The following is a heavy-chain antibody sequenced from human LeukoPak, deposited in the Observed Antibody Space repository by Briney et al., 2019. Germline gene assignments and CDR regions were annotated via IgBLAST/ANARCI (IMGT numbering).Heavy chain of an antibody. Sequence: SGTLSLTCAVSGGSFIGYDWTWIRQPPGKGLEWIGEINHSGGTNYNPSLKSRVIISVDTSKNQFSLKLSSVTAADTAVYYCASLARGGNWFDPWGQGTLVTVSS. CDR1: GGSFIGYD. CDR3: ASLARGGNWFDP. J-gene: IGHJ5*02. CDR2: INHSGGT. V-gene: IGHV4-34*01. D-gene: IGHD6-6*01.